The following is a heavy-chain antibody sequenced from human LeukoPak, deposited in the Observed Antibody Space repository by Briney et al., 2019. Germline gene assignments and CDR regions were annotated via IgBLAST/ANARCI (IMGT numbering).Heavy chain of an antibody. V-gene: IGHV1-46*01. J-gene: IGHJ6*03. Sequence: GASVKVSCKASGYTFTNYFLHRVRQAPGQGLEWMGMINPSGDSRTYAQKFQGRVTMTRDMSTSTVYMELSSLRSEDTAVYYCAREGSGQGANHFYYMDVWGKGTTVTVSS. CDR1: GYTFTNYF. D-gene: IGHD3-10*01. CDR3: AREGSGQGANHFYYMDV. CDR2: INPSGDSR.